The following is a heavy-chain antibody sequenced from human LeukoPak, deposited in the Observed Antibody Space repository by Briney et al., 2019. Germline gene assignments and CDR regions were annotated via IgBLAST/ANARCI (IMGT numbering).Heavy chain of an antibody. V-gene: IGHV3-23*01. CDR1: GFTLSKYA. D-gene: IGHD3-3*01. J-gene: IGHJ4*02. Sequence: PGGSLRLSCAASGFTLSKYAMNWVRQAPGKGLEWVSGIDGSGGRPPSADSVKGRFTISRDISKNTLCLQMDSLRAEDTAAYYCARGKDHDFWNPFDHWGQGTLVTVSS. CDR2: IDGSGGRP. CDR3: ARGKDHDFWNPFDH.